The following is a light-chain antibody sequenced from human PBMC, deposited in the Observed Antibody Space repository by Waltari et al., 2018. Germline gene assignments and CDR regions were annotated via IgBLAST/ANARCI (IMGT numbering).Light chain of an antibody. V-gene: IGKV3-15*01. CDR3: QHYNNWIT. CDR2: GAS. Sequence: EIVMTQSPATLSVSPGERATLFCRASQSVASNLAWYRQKPGQTPRLLIYGASTRATGVPARFSGSGSGTEFTLTISSLQSEDFAVYYCQHYNNWITFGQGTRLEIK. J-gene: IGKJ5*01. CDR1: QSVASN.